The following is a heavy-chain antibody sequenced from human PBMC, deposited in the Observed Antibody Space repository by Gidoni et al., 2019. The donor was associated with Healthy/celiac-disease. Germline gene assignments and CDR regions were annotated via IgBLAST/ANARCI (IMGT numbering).Heavy chain of an antibody. CDR1: GFTVSSNY. CDR2: IYSGGST. J-gene: IGHJ4*02. CDR3: ARGLLRFYFDY. V-gene: IGHV3-66*02. D-gene: IGHD1-26*01. Sequence: EVQLVESGGGLVQPGGSLRLSCADPGFTVSSNYMSWVRQAPGQGLEWVSVIYSGGSTYYADSVKGRFTISRDNSKNTLYLQMNSLRAEDTAVYYCARGLLRFYFDYWGQGTLVTVSS.